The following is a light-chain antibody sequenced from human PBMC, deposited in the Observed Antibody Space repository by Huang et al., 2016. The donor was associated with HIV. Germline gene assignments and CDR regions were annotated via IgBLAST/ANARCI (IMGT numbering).Light chain of an antibody. CDR2: DAH. CDR1: QSVRNNY. Sequence: IVLTQSPATLSLSPGERATLTCGASQSVRNNYLSWFQQKPGLAPMLLIYDAHVRATGIPDRFSGSGSGTDFTLTLSRLEPEDFAMYYCQQYSTSSYTVGQGTKVDI. CDR3: QQYSTSSYT. V-gene: IGKV3D-20*01. J-gene: IGKJ2*01.